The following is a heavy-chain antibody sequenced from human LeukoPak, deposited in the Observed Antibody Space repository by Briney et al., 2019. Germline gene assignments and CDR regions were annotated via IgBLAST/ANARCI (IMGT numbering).Heavy chain of an antibody. V-gene: IGHV3-48*01. CDR2: ISSGSSAI. Sequence: PGRSLRLSCAASGLTFSSYSMNWVRQAPGKGLEWVSYISSGSSAIYYADSVEGRFTISRDNAKNSLFLQMNSLRAEDTAVYYCAGYCSTTSCYGVDYWGQGTLVTVSS. D-gene: IGHD2-2*01. CDR3: AGYCSTTSCYGVDY. J-gene: IGHJ4*02. CDR1: GLTFSSYS.